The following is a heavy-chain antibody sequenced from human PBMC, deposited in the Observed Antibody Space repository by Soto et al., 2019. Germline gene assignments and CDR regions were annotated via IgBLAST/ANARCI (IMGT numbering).Heavy chain of an antibody. J-gene: IGHJ4*02. Sequence: GESLKISCAASGFTFSSYWMSWVRQAPGKGLEWVANIKQDGSEKYYVDSVKGRFTISRDNAKNSLYLQMNSLRAEDTAVYYCARGGGALDYWGQGTLVTVSS. D-gene: IGHD1-26*01. V-gene: IGHV3-7*01. CDR2: IKQDGSEK. CDR3: ARGGGALDY. CDR1: GFTFSSYW.